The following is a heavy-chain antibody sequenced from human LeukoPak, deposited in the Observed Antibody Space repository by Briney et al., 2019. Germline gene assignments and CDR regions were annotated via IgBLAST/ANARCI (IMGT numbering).Heavy chain of an antibody. D-gene: IGHD3-16*01. Sequence: GGSMRLSCSASGFSFRDYDVSWVRQAPGKGLEWVSAISGRSSHVYYGESVKGRFTISRDNAKNSLYLQLDSLGAEDTAVYYCRRAFPTVRFSSTGYLRGEGTLVTVSS. CDR2: ISGRSSHV. V-gene: IGHV3-21*01. CDR3: RRAFPTVRFSSTGYL. CDR1: GFSFRDYD. J-gene: IGHJ1*01.